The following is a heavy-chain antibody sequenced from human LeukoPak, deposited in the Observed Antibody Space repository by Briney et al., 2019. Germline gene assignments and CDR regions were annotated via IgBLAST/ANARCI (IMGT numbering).Heavy chain of an antibody. CDR2: IYSGGST. Sequence: GGSLRLSCAASGFTVSSNYMSWVRQAPGKGLEWVSVIYSGGSTYYADSVKGRFTISGDNSKNTLYLQMNSLRAEDTAVYYCARVLSFGSGSIDIWGQGTMVTVSS. D-gene: IGHD3-10*01. CDR1: GFTVSSNY. V-gene: IGHV3-66*01. J-gene: IGHJ3*02. CDR3: ARVLSFGSGSIDI.